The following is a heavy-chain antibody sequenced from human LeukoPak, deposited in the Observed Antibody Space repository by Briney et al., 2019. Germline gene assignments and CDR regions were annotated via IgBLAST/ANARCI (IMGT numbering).Heavy chain of an antibody. Sequence: PGGSLRLSCAASGFTFSSSAMSWVXXXXXXXXXXVSAISGSGGHTYYADSVKGRLTISRDNSKNTLYLQMSSLRVEDTAVYYCVKEASRAYFDYWGRGTRVTVSS. CDR3: VKEASRAYFDY. J-gene: IGHJ4*02. D-gene: IGHD2-2*01. V-gene: IGHV3-23*01. CDR1: GFTFSSSA. CDR2: ISGSGGHT.